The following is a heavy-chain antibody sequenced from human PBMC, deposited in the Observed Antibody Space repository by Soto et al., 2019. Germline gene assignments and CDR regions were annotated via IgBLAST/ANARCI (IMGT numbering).Heavy chain of an antibody. Sequence: QLQLQESGPGLMKPSETLSLTCTVSGGSISSSTYYWGWIRQPPGKGLEWIGSIFDSGSTPYNPSLKSRITISVDTSKNQFSLKLTSVTAADTAVYYCARGYGDYGGWFDPWGQGTLVTVSS. V-gene: IGHV4-39*01. CDR3: ARGYGDYGGWFDP. D-gene: IGHD4-17*01. CDR1: GGSISSSTYY. J-gene: IGHJ5*02. CDR2: IFDSGST.